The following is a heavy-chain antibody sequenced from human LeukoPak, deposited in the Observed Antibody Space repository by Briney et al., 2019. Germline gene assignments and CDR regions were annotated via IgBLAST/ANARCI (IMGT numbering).Heavy chain of an antibody. CDR2: ISGSGGST. CDR3: APSGSPPPYYFDY. Sequence: GGSLRLSCAASGFTFSSYAMSWVRQAPGKGLEWVSAISGSGGSTYYADSVKGRFTISRDNSKNTLYLQMNSLRAEDTAVYYCAPSGSPPPYYFDYWGQGTLVTVSS. J-gene: IGHJ4*02. D-gene: IGHD1-26*01. CDR1: GFTFSSYA. V-gene: IGHV3-23*01.